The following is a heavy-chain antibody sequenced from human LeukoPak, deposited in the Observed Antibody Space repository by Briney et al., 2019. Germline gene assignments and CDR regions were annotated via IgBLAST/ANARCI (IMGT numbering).Heavy chain of an antibody. CDR3: AKGMYYYGSGSQYFDY. CDR2: ISGSGGST. J-gene: IGHJ4*02. V-gene: IGHV3-23*01. CDR1: GFTFSSYA. Sequence: GGSLRLSCAASGFTFSSYAMSWVRQAPGKGLEWVSAISGSGGSTYYADSVRGRFTISRDNSKNTLYLQMNSLRAEDTAVYYCAKGMYYYGSGSQYFDYWGQGTLVTVSS. D-gene: IGHD3-10*01.